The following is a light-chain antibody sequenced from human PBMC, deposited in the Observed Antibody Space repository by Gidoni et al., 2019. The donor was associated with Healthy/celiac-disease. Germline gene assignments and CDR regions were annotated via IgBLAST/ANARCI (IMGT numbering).Light chain of an antibody. V-gene: IGKV1-9*01. Sequence: DIQLTQSPSFLSASVGDRATITCRASQGISSYLAWYQQKPGKAPKLLIYAASTLQSGVPSRFSGSGSGTEFTLTISSLQPEDFGTYYCLQLNSYPLTFGGGTKVEIK. J-gene: IGKJ4*01. CDR2: AAS. CDR1: QGISSY. CDR3: LQLNSYPLT.